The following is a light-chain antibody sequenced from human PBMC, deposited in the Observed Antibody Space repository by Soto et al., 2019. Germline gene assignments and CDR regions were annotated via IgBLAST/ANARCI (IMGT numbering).Light chain of an antibody. Sequence: ILRIQTPTSLSASVGDSVTIPCRASQTISGDLSWYQQKPGKAPKLLITVASTLQGGVPSRFSGRGSGTKFTLAISSLQPEDSATYYCIQNFITPLTVGEGTKVDIK. CDR2: VAS. CDR3: IQNFITPLT. CDR1: QTISGD. J-gene: IGKJ4*01. V-gene: IGKV1-39*01.